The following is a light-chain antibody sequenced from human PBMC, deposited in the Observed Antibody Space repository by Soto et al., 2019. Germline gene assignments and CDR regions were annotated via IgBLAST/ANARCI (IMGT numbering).Light chain of an antibody. V-gene: IGLV2-14*03. CDR3: TSWTTSTTMI. CDR1: SSDIGAYNF. J-gene: IGLJ2*01. CDR2: DVN. Sequence: QAALTQPASVYGSPGQSITISCTGTSSDIGAYNFVSWYQQHPGKAPKLMLYDVNIRPSGVSNRFSGSKSGNTASLTISGLQAEDEADYYYTSWTTSTTMIFGGGTKLTVL.